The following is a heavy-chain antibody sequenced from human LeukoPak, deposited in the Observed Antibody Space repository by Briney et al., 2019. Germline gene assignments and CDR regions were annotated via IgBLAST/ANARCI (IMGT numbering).Heavy chain of an antibody. Sequence: SETLSLTCAVYGGSFSGYYWSWIRQPPGKGLEWIGEINHSGSTNYNPSLKSRVAISVDTSKNQVSLKLSSVTAADTAVYYCARGWFPDYWGQGTLVTVSS. CDR3: ARGWFPDY. D-gene: IGHD3-10*01. J-gene: IGHJ4*02. CDR2: INHSGST. V-gene: IGHV4-34*01. CDR1: GGSFSGYY.